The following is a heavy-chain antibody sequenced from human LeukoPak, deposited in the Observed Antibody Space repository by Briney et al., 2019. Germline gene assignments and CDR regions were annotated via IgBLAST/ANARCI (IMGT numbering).Heavy chain of an antibody. CDR1: DDSIRTHY. Sequence: PSETLSLTCTVSDDSIRTHYWSWIRQPPGKGLEWIGYIYYTGSTNYNPSLKSRVTISVDTSKNQFSLKLSSVTAADTAVYYCARHAQPGTLREFDYWGQGTLVTVSS. J-gene: IGHJ4*02. CDR3: ARHAQPGTLREFDY. CDR2: IYYTGST. V-gene: IGHV4-59*08. D-gene: IGHD1-26*01.